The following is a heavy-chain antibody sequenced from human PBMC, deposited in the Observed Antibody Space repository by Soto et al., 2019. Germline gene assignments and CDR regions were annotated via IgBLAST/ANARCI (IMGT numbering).Heavy chain of an antibody. J-gene: IGHJ4*02. CDR2: IYYSGST. V-gene: IGHV4-59*01. Sequence: QVQLQESGPGLVKPSETLSLPCTVSGGSISSYYWRWLRQPPGKGLEWIGYIYYSGSTNDNPSLKRRVTISVDTSKNQCSLKRSSGTAADTAVEYWARGSGGGERSDWGQGTLVTVSS. CDR3: ARGSGGGERSD. D-gene: IGHD3-16*01. CDR1: GGSISSYY.